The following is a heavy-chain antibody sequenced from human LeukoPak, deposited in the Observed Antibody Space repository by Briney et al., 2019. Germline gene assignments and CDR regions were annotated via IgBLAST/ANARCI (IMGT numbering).Heavy chain of an antibody. V-gene: IGHV3-23*01. D-gene: IGHD1-14*01. CDR2: ILGSGGQT. J-gene: IGHJ4*02. Sequence: GGSLRLSCAASGFTFGTYSMSWVRQAPGKGLEWVSSILGSGGQTFYADSVKGRFTISRDNSNNILFLHMDRLRVEDTALYYCAKDMKPDGLWDADYWGQGTLVTVSS. CDR1: GFTFGTYS. CDR3: AKDMKPDGLWDADY.